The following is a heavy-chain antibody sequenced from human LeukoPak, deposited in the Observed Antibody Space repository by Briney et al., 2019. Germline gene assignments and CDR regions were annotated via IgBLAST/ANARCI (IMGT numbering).Heavy chain of an antibody. J-gene: IGHJ6*02. Sequence: GGSLRLSCAASGFTFSSYAMHWVRQAPGKGLEWVAVISYDGSNKYYADSVKGRFTISRDNSKNTLYLQMNSLRAEDTAVYYCAREAGDYYDSSGYSDYYYYGMDVWGQGTTVTVSS. CDR1: GFTFSSYA. CDR3: AREAGDYYDSSGYSDYYYYGMDV. V-gene: IGHV3-30-3*01. CDR2: ISYDGSNK. D-gene: IGHD3-22*01.